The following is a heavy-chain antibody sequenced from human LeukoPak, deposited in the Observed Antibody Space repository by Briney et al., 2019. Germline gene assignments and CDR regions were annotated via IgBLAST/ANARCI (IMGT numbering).Heavy chain of an antibody. CDR3: ARPGGTPPYYYYGMDV. Sequence: GGSLRLSCAASGFTFSSYEMNWVRQAPGKGLEWVSYISSSGSTIYYADSVKGRFTISRDNAKNSLYLQMNSLRAEDTAVYCCARPGGTPPYYYYGMDVWGKGTTVTVSS. J-gene: IGHJ6*04. D-gene: IGHD2-15*01. V-gene: IGHV3-48*03. CDR1: GFTFSSYE. CDR2: ISSSGSTI.